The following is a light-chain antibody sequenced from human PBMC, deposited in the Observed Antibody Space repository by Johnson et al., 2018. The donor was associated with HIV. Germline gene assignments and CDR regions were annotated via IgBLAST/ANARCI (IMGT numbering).Light chain of an antibody. J-gene: IGLJ1*01. Sequence: QSVLTQPPSVSAAPGQKVTISCSGSSSNIGNNFVSWYQQVPGTAPKRLIYDNHRRPSGIPDRFSGAKSGTSATLAITGLQTGDEADYYCGAWDSTLRIGFFGTGTKVTVL. CDR2: DNH. CDR1: SSNIGNNF. CDR3: GAWDSTLRIGF. V-gene: IGLV1-51*01.